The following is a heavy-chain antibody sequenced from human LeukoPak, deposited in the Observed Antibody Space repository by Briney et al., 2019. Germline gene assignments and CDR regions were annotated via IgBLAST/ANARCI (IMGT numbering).Heavy chain of an antibody. CDR3: ARAPSEIGGYYPEYFRH. D-gene: IGHD3-22*01. V-gene: IGHV3-74*01. J-gene: IGHJ1*01. CDR2: IKGDGST. CDR1: GFTFSDYW. Sequence: GGSLRLSCAASGFTFSDYWMHWVRQAPGKGLVWVSRIKGDGSTNYADSVKGRFTISRDNAKNTLSLQMNSLRAEDTGVYYCARAPSEIGGYYPEYFRHWGQGTLVTVSS.